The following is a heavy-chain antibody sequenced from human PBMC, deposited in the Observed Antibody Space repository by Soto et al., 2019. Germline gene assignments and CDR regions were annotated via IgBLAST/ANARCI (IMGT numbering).Heavy chain of an antibody. CDR3: ARDRYTYGHIDY. CDR1: GFTFSSYA. V-gene: IGHV3-30-3*01. Sequence: QEQLVESGGGVVQPGRSLRLSCVASGFTFSSYAMHWVRQAPGKGLEWVAIISFDGSNKYYADSVKGRFTISRDNSKNTLYLKMNSLRAEDTAVHYCARDRYTYGHIDYWGQGTLVTVSS. D-gene: IGHD5-18*01. CDR2: ISFDGSNK. J-gene: IGHJ4*02.